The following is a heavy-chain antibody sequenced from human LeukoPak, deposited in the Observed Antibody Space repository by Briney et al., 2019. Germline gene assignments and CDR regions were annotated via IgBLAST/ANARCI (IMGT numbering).Heavy chain of an antibody. CDR2: ISTKTGNP. D-gene: IGHD6-19*01. CDR1: GYTFTSYG. J-gene: IGHJ4*02. V-gene: IGHV7-4-1*02. CDR3: AREGPSNGWYKEYLDY. Sequence: ASVKVSCKASGYTFTSYGLSWVRQAPGQGLEWMGWISTKTGNPTYAQGFTGRFVFSLDTSVSTAYLQISSLKAEDTAVYYCAREGPSNGWYKEYLDYWGQGTLVTVSS.